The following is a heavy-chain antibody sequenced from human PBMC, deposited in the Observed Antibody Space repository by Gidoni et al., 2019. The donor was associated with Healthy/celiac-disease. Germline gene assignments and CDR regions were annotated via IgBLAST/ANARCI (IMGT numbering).Heavy chain of an antibody. CDR2: IYYSGST. J-gene: IGHJ4*02. CDR1: GGSISSGEYY. D-gene: IGHD2-8*01. Sequence: QVQLQEAGPGLVKPSQTLSLTCTVSGGSISSGEYYWSWIRQPPGKGLEWIGYIYYSGSTYSTPSLQIRVTISVDTSKHQFSLKLSSVTAADTAVYYCARGGVLMVSAIQKDAYYFDYWGQGTLVTVSS. CDR3: ARGGVLMVSAIQKDAYYFDY. V-gene: IGHV4-30-4*01.